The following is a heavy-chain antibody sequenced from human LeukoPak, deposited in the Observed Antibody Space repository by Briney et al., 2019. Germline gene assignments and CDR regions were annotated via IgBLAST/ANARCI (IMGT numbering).Heavy chain of an antibody. J-gene: IGHJ4*02. Sequence: PGGSLRLSCAASGFTFSSYWMSWVRQAPGKGLEWVANIKQDGSEKYYVDPVKGRFTISRDNAKNSLYLQMNSLRAEDTAVYYCARSRKVGATDYWGQGALVTVSS. CDR1: GFTFSSYW. CDR2: IKQDGSEK. D-gene: IGHD1-26*01. V-gene: IGHV3-7*01. CDR3: ARSRKVGATDY.